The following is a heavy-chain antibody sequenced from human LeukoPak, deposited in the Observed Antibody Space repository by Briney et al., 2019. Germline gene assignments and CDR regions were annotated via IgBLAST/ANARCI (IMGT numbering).Heavy chain of an antibody. Sequence: SETLSLTCTVSGGSVSRGSYYWSWIRQPPGKGLEWIGYIYYSGSTNYNPSLKSPVTISVDTSKNQFSLKLSSVTAADTAVYYCARELRGQQLVRGHNWFDPWGQGTLVTVSS. CDR1: GGSVSRGSYY. V-gene: IGHV4-61*01. D-gene: IGHD6-13*01. CDR3: ARELRGQQLVRGHNWFDP. J-gene: IGHJ5*02. CDR2: IYYSGST.